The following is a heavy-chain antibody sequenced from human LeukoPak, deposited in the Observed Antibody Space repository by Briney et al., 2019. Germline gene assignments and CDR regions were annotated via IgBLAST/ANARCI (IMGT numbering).Heavy chain of an antibody. Sequence: ASVPVSCKASGYIFTGYYIHWVRQAPGQGLEWMGWINPNIGGTKYAQKFQGRATMTRDTSISTGNMELSRLTSDDMAVYYCARGLYDSRGYYHVDYWGQGTLVTVSS. J-gene: IGHJ4*02. CDR1: GYIFTGYY. V-gene: IGHV1-2*02. CDR2: INPNIGGT. CDR3: ARGLYDSRGYYHVDY. D-gene: IGHD3-22*01.